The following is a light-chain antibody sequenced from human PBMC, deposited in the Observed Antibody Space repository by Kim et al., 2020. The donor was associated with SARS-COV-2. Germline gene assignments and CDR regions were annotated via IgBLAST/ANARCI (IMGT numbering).Light chain of an antibody. CDR2: AAS. J-gene: IGKJ1*01. CDR1: QSVSSAY. CDR3: QQYNKM. Sequence: QSVSSAYLAWYQQRPGQAPRLLIYAASSRATGIPDRFSGSGSGTDFTLTISRLEPEDFGVYYCQQYNKMFGQGTKVEIK. V-gene: IGKV3-20*01.